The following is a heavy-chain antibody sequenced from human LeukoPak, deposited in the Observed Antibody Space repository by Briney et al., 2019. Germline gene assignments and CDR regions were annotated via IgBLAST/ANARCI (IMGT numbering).Heavy chain of an antibody. CDR1: GDSVSSNSAA. Sequence: SQTLSLTCAISGDSVSSNSAAWNWISQSPSRGLEWLGRTYYRSKWYNDYAVSVKSRITINPDTSKNQFSLQLNSVTPEDTAVYYCAREPLATYDRWFDPWGQGTLVTVSS. CDR2: TYYRSKWYN. V-gene: IGHV6-1*01. CDR3: AREPLATYDRWFDP. D-gene: IGHD3-22*01. J-gene: IGHJ5*02.